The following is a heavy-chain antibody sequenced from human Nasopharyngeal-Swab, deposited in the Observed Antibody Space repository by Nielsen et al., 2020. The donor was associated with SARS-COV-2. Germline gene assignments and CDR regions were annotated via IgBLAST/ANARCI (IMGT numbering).Heavy chain of an antibody. J-gene: IGHJ6*03. Sequence: SETLSLTCTVSGGSISSYYWSWIRQPQGKGLEWIGYIYYSGSTNYNPSLKSRVTISVDTSKNQFSLKLSSVTAADTAVYYCARSYYDFWSGYYYYYYYMDVWGKGTTVTVSS. CDR1: GGSISSYY. D-gene: IGHD3-3*01. CDR3: ARSYYDFWSGYYYYYYYMDV. CDR2: IYYSGST. V-gene: IGHV4-59*01.